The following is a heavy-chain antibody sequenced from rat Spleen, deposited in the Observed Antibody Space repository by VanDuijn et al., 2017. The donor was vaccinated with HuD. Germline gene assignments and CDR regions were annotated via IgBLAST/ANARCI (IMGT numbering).Heavy chain of an antibody. J-gene: IGHJ2*01. CDR1: GFTFTNYY. CDR2: ISTGGGNT. D-gene: IGHD1-9*01. CDR3: ARNGYNFDY. Sequence: EVQLVESGGGLVQPGRSMKLSCAASGFTFTNYYMAWVRQAPTKGLEWVASISTGGGNTHYRDSVKGRFSISRDDAKSTLYLQMDSLRSEDTATYYCARNGYNFDYWGQGVMVTVSS. V-gene: IGHV5-25*01.